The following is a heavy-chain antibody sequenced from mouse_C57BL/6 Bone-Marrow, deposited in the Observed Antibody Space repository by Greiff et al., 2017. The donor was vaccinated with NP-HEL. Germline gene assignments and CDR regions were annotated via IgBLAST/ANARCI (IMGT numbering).Heavy chain of an antibody. J-gene: IGHJ2*01. V-gene: IGHV1-15*01. D-gene: IGHD2-3*01. CDR1: GYTFTDYE. CDR2: IDPETGGT. Sequence: VQLQQSGAELVRPGASVTLSCKASGYTFTDYEMHWVKQTPVHGLEWIGAIDPETGGTAYNQKFKGKAILTADKSSSTAYMELRSLTSEDSAVYYCTRWDGYYRNYWGQGTTLTVSS. CDR3: TRWDGYYRNY.